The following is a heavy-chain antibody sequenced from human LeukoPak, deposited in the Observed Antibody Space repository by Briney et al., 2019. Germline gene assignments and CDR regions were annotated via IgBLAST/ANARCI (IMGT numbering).Heavy chain of an antibody. D-gene: IGHD5/OR15-5a*01. Sequence: GASVKVSCKASGCTFTIYAISWVRQAPGQGLEWMGRIIPILGIANYAQKFQGRVTITADTANSTAYMELSRLRSDDTAMYYCTREGQGLCLDVWGQGTTVTVSS. CDR3: TREGQGLCLDV. CDR2: IIPILGIA. CDR1: GCTFTIYA. J-gene: IGHJ6*01. V-gene: IGHV1-69*04.